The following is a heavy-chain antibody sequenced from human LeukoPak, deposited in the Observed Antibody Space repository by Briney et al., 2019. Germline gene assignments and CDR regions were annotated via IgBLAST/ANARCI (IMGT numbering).Heavy chain of an antibody. V-gene: IGHV3-9*03. J-gene: IGHJ3*02. CDR3: AKGGPYYDSSGSTFDAFDI. D-gene: IGHD3-22*01. CDR1: GFTFDDYA. Sequence: PGGSLRLSCAASGFTFDDYAMHWVRHAPGKGLEWVSGISWNSGSIGYADSVKGRFTISRDNAKNSLYLQMNSLRAEDMALYYCAKGGPYYDSSGSTFDAFDIWGQGTMVTVSS. CDR2: ISWNSGSI.